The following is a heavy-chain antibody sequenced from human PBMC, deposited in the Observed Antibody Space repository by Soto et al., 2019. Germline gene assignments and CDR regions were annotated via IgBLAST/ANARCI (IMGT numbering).Heavy chain of an antibody. CDR1: GGSISSGGYY. V-gene: IGHV4-31*03. J-gene: IGHJ5*02. CDR2: IYYSGST. D-gene: IGHD2-2*01. CDR3: ARDSSLNWFDP. Sequence: KTSETLSLTCTVSGGSISSGGYYWSWIRQHPEKGLEWIGYIYYSGSTYYNPSLKSRVTISVDTSKNQFSLKLSSVTAADTAVYYCARDSSLNWFDPWGQGTLVTVSS.